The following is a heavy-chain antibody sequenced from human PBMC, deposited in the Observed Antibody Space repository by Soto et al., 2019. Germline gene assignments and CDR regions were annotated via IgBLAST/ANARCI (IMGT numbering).Heavy chain of an antibody. V-gene: IGHV4-61*03. J-gene: IGHJ4*02. D-gene: IGHD6-25*01. CDR2: ITDVGST. CDR1: GGSVSSGSYF. Sequence: SETLSLTCAVSGGSVSSGSYFWTWIRQSPGKGLEWIGYITDVGSTNYNPSLKSRVTISADTTKNHFSLNLRSVTAADTAVYYCARQRVLPAQYFFDYWGQGIPVTVSS. CDR3: ARQRVLPAQYFFDY.